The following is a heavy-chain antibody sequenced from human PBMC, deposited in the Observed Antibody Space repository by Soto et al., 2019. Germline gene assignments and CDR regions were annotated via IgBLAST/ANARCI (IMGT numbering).Heavy chain of an antibody. CDR1: GGSFSGYY. Sequence: SETLSLTCAVYGGSFSGYYWSWIRQPPGKGLEWIGEINHSGSTNYNPSLKSRVTISVDTSKNQFSLKLSSVTAADTAVYYCARGETTVTSHYYFDYWGQGTLVTVSS. V-gene: IGHV4-34*01. D-gene: IGHD4-17*01. CDR3: ARGETTVTSHYYFDY. J-gene: IGHJ4*02. CDR2: INHSGST.